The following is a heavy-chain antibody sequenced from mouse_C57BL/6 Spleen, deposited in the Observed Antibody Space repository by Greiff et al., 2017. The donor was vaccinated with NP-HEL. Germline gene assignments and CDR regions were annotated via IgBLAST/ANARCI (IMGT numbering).Heavy chain of an antibody. D-gene: IGHD1-1*01. CDR3: ARPYYGSRDYYAMDY. CDR2: IHPNSGST. Sequence: QVQLQQSGAELVKPGASVKLSCKASGYTFTSYWMHWVKQRPGQGLEWIGMIHPNSGSTNYNEKFKSKATLTVDKSSSTAYMQLSSLTSEDSAVYYCARPYYGSRDYYAMDYWGQGTSVTVSS. CDR1: GYTFTSYW. J-gene: IGHJ4*01. V-gene: IGHV1-64*01.